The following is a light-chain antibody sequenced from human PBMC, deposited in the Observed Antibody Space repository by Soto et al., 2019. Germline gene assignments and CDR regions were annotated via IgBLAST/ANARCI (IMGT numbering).Light chain of an antibody. CDR1: SSDVGGYNY. J-gene: IGLJ3*02. CDR3: SSYTSNNSGV. V-gene: IGLV2-14*01. Sequence: QSALTQSASVSGSTGQSITISCTGTSSDVGGYNYVSWYQQQPGKAPKLIIYDVSNRPSAVCTRFSGSKSGNTASVTISGRQDEDESDYSCSSYTSNNSGVFGGGTKLTVL. CDR2: DVS.